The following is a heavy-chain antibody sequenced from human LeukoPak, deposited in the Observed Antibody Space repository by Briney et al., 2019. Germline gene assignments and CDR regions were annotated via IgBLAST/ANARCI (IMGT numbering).Heavy chain of an antibody. CDR2: ISAYNGNT. Sequence: GASVKVSCNISGYTLTELSMHWARQAPGKGLEWMGWISAYNGNTNYAQKLQGRVTMTTDTSTSTAYMELRSLRSDDTAVYYCARDSWYSRSSLFEYFFDYWGQGTLVTVSS. D-gene: IGHD6-6*01. CDR1: GYTLTELS. J-gene: IGHJ4*02. CDR3: ARDSWYSRSSLFEYFFDY. V-gene: IGHV1-18*01.